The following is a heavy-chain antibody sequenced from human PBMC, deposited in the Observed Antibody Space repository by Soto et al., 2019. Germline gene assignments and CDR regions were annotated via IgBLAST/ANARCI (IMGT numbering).Heavy chain of an antibody. CDR3: AREKGYCSGGSCYQSWFDP. J-gene: IGHJ5*02. CDR2: ISAYNGNT. Sequence: QVPLVQSGAEVKKPGASVKVSCKASGYTFTSYGISWVRQAPGQGLEWMGWISAYNGNTNYAQKLQGRVTMTTDTSTSTAYMELRSLRSDDTAVYYCAREKGYCSGGSCYQSWFDPWGQGTLVTVSS. V-gene: IGHV1-18*01. CDR1: GYTFTSYG. D-gene: IGHD2-15*01.